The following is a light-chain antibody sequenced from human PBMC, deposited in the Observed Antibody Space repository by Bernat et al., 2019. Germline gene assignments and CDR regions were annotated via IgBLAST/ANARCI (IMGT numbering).Light chain of an antibody. J-gene: IGKJ1*01. CDR2: ASS. V-gene: IGKV3-11*01. CDR1: QSVSSY. Sequence: EIVLTQSPATLSLSPGERATLSCRASQSVSSYLAWYQPKPGQAPRLLIYASSNRATGIPARFSGSGSGTDFTLTISSLEPEDFAVYYCQQRSNWRTFGQGTKVEIK. CDR3: QQRSNWRT.